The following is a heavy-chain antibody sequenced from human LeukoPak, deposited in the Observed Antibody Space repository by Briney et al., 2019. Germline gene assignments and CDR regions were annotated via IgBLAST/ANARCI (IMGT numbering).Heavy chain of an antibody. D-gene: IGHD5-18*01. J-gene: IGHJ4*02. Sequence: AASVKVSCKASGYTFTTYDINWVRQAPGQGLEWMGIINPSGGSTSYAQKFQGRVTMTRDMSTSTVYMELSSLRSEDTAVYYCARGPVDTVESSESPFDYWGQGTLVTVSS. CDR1: GYTFTTYD. CDR3: ARGPVDTVESSESPFDY. V-gene: IGHV1-46*01. CDR2: INPSGGST.